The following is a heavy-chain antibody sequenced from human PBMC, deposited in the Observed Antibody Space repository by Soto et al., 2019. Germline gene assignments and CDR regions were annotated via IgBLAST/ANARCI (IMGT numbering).Heavy chain of an antibody. CDR3: ARERDELTIFGAGYGY. CDR1: GYTFTSYG. J-gene: IGHJ4*02. CDR2: ISAYNGNT. D-gene: IGHD3-3*01. V-gene: IGHV1-18*01. Sequence: QVQLVQSGAEVKKPGASVKVSCKASGYTFTSYGISWVRQAPGQGLEWMGWISAYNGNTNYAQKLKGRANMTTDTSTSTAYMELRSLRSDDTAVYYCARERDELTIFGAGYGYWGQGTLVTVSS.